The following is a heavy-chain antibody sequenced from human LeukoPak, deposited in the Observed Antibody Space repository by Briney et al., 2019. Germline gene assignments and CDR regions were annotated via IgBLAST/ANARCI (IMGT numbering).Heavy chain of an antibody. J-gene: IGHJ4*02. CDR2: INPSGGST. Sequence: ASVKVSCKASGYTFTSYYMHWVRQAPGQGLEWMGIINPSGGSTSYAQKFQGRVTMTRDMSTSTVYMELSNLRSEDTAVYYCARDDSSSAEFDYWGQGTLVTVSS. CDR3: ARDDSSSAEFDY. D-gene: IGHD6-6*01. CDR1: GYTFTSYY. V-gene: IGHV1-46*01.